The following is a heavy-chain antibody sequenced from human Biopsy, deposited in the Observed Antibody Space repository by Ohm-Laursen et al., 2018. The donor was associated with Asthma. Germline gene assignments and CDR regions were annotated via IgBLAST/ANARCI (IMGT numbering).Heavy chain of an antibody. Sequence: SDTLSLLCRVSGGYPRRSDHQWASIRQAPGKGLEWVGLFFWCRSTPYSRSLERRVSISIDTATNEFSMKLSYITPADAAVYFCARVVSYGDIYFGIDVWGPGNTVVVS. V-gene: IGHV4-30-4*02. CDR2: FFWCRST. CDR3: ARVVSYGDIYFGIDV. D-gene: IGHD4-17*01. J-gene: IGHJ6*02. CDR1: GGYPRRSDHQ.